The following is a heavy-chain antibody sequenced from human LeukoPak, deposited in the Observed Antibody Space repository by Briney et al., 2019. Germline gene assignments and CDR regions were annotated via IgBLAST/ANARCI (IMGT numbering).Heavy chain of an antibody. CDR1: GGTFSSYA. D-gene: IGHD5-18*01. J-gene: IGHJ6*03. CDR3: ASAGGAGGILLWSYYYYMDV. V-gene: IGHV1-69*05. Sequence: GASVKVSCKASGGTFSSYAISWVRQAPGQGLEWMGGIIPIFGTANYAQKFQGRVTITTDESTSTAYMELSSLRSEDTAVYYCASAGGAGGILLWSYYYYMDVWGKGTTVTVSS. CDR2: IIPIFGTA.